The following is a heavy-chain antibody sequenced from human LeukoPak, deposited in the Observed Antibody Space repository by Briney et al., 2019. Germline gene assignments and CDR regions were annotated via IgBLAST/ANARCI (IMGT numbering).Heavy chain of an antibody. J-gene: IGHJ3*02. V-gene: IGHV4-59*08. D-gene: IGHD3-22*01. Sequence: SETLSLTCTVSGGSISSYYWSWIRQPPGKGLEWIGYIYYSGSTNYNPSLKSRVTISVDTSKNQFSLKLSSVTAADTAVYYCARHAFSYYYDSSGYYYGPSDAFDIWGQGTMVTVSS. CDR2: IYYSGST. CDR1: GGSISSYY. CDR3: ARHAFSYYYDSSGYYYGPSDAFDI.